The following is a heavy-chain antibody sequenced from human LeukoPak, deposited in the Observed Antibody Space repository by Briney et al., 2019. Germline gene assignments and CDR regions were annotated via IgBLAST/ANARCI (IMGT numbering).Heavy chain of an antibody. CDR2: IHYSGST. Sequence: SETLSLTCSVSGDSIIGYYWSWIRQPPGKGLEWIGYIHYSGSTNYNPSLKSRVTISVDTSKNQFSLKLSSVTAADTAVYYCARTTEGYCRGRSCYSYYYYMDVWGKGTTVTVSS. CDR1: GDSIIGYY. V-gene: IGHV4-59*01. J-gene: IGHJ6*03. D-gene: IGHD2-15*01. CDR3: ARTTEGYCRGRSCYSYYYYMDV.